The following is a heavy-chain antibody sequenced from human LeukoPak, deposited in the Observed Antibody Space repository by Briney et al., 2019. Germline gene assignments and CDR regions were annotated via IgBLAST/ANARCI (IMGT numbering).Heavy chain of an antibody. CDR3: ARGSSAGFGYCYYYMDV. Sequence: ASVKVSCKASGYTFTSYGISWVRQAPGQGLEWMGWISAYNGNTNYAQKLQGRVTMTTDTSTSTAYMELRSLRSDDTAVYYCARGSSAGFGYCYYYMDVWGKGTTVTVSS. CDR1: GYTFTSYG. J-gene: IGHJ6*03. D-gene: IGHD6-6*01. V-gene: IGHV1-18*01. CDR2: ISAYNGNT.